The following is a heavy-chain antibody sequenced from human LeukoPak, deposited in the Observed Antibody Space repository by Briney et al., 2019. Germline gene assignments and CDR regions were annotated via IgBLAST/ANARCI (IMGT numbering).Heavy chain of an antibody. V-gene: IGHV4-39*01. J-gene: IGHJ4*02. D-gene: IGHD1-26*01. Sequence: SETLSLTCTVSGVSISSSSYYWGWIRQPPGKGLEWIGSIYYSGSTYYNPSLKSRVTISVDTSKNQFSLKLSSVTAADTAVYYCASLVGATPPRWGQGTLVTVSS. CDR3: ASLVGATPPR. CDR2: IYYSGST. CDR1: GVSISSSSYY.